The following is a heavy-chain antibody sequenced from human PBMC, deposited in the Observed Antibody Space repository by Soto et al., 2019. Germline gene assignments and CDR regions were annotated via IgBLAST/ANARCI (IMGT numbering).Heavy chain of an antibody. V-gene: IGHV4-39*01. J-gene: IGHJ5*02. CDR1: GGSISSSSYC. Sequence: SETLSLTCTVSGGSISSSSYCWGWVRQSPGKGLEWIGSIYYSGSTYYNPSLKSRVTISVDTSKNQFSLKLSSVTAADTAVYYCARYIVGATWVTFDPWGQGTLVTVSS. CDR3: ARYIVGATWVTFDP. CDR2: IYYSGST. D-gene: IGHD1-26*01.